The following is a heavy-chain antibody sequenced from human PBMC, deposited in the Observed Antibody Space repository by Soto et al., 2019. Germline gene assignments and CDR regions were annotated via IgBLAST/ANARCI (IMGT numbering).Heavy chain of an antibody. J-gene: IGHJ6*02. CDR2: IYDSGST. Sequence: QVQLQESGPGLVKPSQTLSLTCTVSGGSISSGGYYWSWIRQHPGKGLEWIGYIYDSGSTYYNPSLKSRVTISVDTSKNQFSLKLSSVTAADTAVYYCARDTYSVPPIWFGEFAAGHYDGMDVWGQGTTVTVSS. D-gene: IGHD3-10*01. CDR3: ARDTYSVPPIWFGEFAAGHYDGMDV. CDR1: GGSISSGGYY. V-gene: IGHV4-31*03.